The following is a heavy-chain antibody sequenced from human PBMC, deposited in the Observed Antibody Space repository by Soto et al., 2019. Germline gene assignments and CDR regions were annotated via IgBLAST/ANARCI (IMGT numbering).Heavy chain of an antibody. CDR2: IIPIFGTA. Sequence: QVQLVQSGAEVKKPGSSVKVSCKASGGTFSSYAISWVRQAPGQGLEWMGGIIPIFGTANHAQKFQGRVTITADESTSTAYMELSRLRSEDTAVYYFASGVAAAGDFAYWGQGNLCTVSS. CDR3: ASGVAAAGDFAY. D-gene: IGHD6-13*01. J-gene: IGHJ4*02. CDR1: GGTFSSYA. V-gene: IGHV1-69*01.